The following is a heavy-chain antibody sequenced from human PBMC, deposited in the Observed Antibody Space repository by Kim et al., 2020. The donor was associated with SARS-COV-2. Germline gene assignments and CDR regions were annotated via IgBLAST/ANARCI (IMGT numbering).Heavy chain of an antibody. D-gene: IGHD2-15*01. CDR2: IYYNGST. V-gene: IGHV4-59*13. CDR1: GGSISSYY. Sequence: SETLSLTCTVSGGSISSYYWSWIRQPPGKGLEWIGYIYYNGSTNYNPSLKSRVIISTDTSKNLFSLRLRSVTAADTAVYYCARHNFCYGGICFSSLLSHFTHWGQGALVTVSS. CDR3: ARHNFCYGGICFSSLLSHFTH. J-gene: IGHJ4*02.